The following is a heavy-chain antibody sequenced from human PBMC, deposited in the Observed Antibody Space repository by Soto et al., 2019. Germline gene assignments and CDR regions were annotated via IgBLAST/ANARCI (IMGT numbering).Heavy chain of an antibody. CDR3: ESALIDYGDHYFDY. CDR1: CGSISSYY. D-gene: IGHD4-17*01. J-gene: IGHJ4*02. V-gene: IGHV4-4*07. Sequence: SETLSLTCTVSCGSISSYYWIWIRQPAGKGLEWIGRIYISGSTNCNPSLESRVTMSVDTSKNQFSLKLRSVTAADTAVYYCESALIDYGDHYFDYWGQALLVT. CDR2: IYISGST.